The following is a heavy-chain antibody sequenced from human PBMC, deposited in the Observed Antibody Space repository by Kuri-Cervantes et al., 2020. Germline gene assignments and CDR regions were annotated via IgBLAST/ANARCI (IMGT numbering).Heavy chain of an antibody. CDR1: GYTFTSYY. D-gene: IGHD3-22*01. V-gene: IGHV1-46*01. J-gene: IGHJ3*02. CDR2: INPSGGST. CDR3: ARDPYRGVYYYDSSGYYAAFDI. Sequence: ASVKVSCKASGYTFTSYYMHWVRQAPGQGLEWMGIINPSGGSTSYAQKFQGRVTMTRDTSTSTVYMELSSLRSEDTAVYYCARDPYRGVYYYDSSGYYAAFDIWGKGTMVTVSS.